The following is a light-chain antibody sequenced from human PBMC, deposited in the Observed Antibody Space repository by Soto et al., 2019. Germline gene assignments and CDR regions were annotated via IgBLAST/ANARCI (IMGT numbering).Light chain of an antibody. CDR1: ESISRH. CDR3: QQSYSTLSIS. CDR2: AAS. V-gene: IGKV1-39*01. Sequence: DIQMTQSPSSLSASVGDRVTITCRASESISRHLNWYQQKPGKAPNLLIYAASTLQNGVPSRFSGSGSGTDFTHTISSPQPEDFATYYCQQSYSTLSISFGQGTRLEIK. J-gene: IGKJ5*01.